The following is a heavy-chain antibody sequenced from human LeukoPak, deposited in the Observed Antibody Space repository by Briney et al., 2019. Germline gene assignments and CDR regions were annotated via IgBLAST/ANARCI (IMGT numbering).Heavy chain of an antibody. CDR1: GGSISSYY. Sequence: SETLSLTCTVSGGSISSYYWSWIRQPPGKGLEWIGYIYYSGSTNYNPSLKSRVTISVDTSKNQFSLKLSSVTAADTAVYYCAKDTTSYDFWSGFPSEESAYMDVWGKGTTVTVSS. CDR2: IYYSGST. CDR3: AKDTTSYDFWSGFPSEESAYMDV. D-gene: IGHD3-3*01. J-gene: IGHJ6*03. V-gene: IGHV4-59*12.